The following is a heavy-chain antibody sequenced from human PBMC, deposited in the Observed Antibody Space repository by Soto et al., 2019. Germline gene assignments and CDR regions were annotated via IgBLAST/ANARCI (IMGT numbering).Heavy chain of an antibody. CDR1: GFTFSDYW. CDR2: IKSDGSSI. CDR3: ARGGWKADYMDV. V-gene: IGHV3-74*01. D-gene: IGHD1-1*01. J-gene: IGHJ6*03. Sequence: EVQLVESGGGLAQPGGSLRLSCAASGFTFSDYWMHWVRQVPGKGLVWVSRIKSDGSSINYADFVKGRFTISRDNAKNTVCLQLNSLRAEDSAVYSWARGGWKADYMDVWGKGTTVSVSS.